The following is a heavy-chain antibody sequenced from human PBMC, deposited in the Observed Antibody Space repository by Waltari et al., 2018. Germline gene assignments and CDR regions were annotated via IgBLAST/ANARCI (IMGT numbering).Heavy chain of an antibody. Sequence: EVQLVESGGVVVQPGGSLRLSCAASGFTFDDYTMHWVRQAPGKGLDWFSLISWDGGSTYYADSVKGRFTISRDNSKNSLYLQMNSLRTEDTALYYCAKDKSKSGYGLFDYWGQGTLVTVSS. CDR2: ISWDGGST. J-gene: IGHJ4*02. V-gene: IGHV3-43*01. CDR3: AKDKSKSGYGLFDY. D-gene: IGHD5-12*01. CDR1: GFTFDDYT.